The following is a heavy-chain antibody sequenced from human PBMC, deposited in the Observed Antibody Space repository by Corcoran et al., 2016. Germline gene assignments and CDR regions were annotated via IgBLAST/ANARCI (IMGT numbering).Heavy chain of an antibody. Sequence: QVQLVESGGGVVQPGRSLRLSCAASGFTFSSYGMHWVRQAPGKGLEWVAVISYDGSNKYYADSVKGRFTISRDNSKNTLYLQMNSLRAEDTAVYYWAKDQPGWWGQGTLVTVSS. CDR2: ISYDGSNK. J-gene: IGHJ4*02. CDR1: GFTFSSYG. V-gene: IGHV3-30*18. CDR3: AKDQPGW. D-gene: IGHD2-15*01.